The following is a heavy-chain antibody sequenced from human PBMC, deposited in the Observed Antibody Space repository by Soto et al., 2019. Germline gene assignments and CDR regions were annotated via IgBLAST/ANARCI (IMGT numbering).Heavy chain of an antibody. J-gene: IGHJ6*02. D-gene: IGHD3-3*01. V-gene: IGHV3-30*18. CDR3: AKDLNYDFWSGYGWVDYYGMDV. CDR2: ISYDGNNK. Sequence: QVQLVESGGGVVQPGRSLRLSCAASGFTFSRYGMHWVRQAPGKGLEWVAVISYDGNNKYYEDSVKGRCNISRDNSKNTLYLQMNSLRADDTAVYYCAKDLNYDFWSGYGWVDYYGMDVWGQGTTVTVSS. CDR1: GFTFSRYG.